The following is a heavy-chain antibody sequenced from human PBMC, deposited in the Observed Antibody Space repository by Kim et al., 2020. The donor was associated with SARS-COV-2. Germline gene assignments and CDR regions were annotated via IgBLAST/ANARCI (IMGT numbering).Heavy chain of an antibody. CDR2: ISGSGGST. D-gene: IGHD3-22*01. J-gene: IGHJ4*02. CDR3: AKGGDDYDSSGYDHFDY. CDR1: GFTFSSYA. V-gene: IGHV3-23*01. Sequence: GGSLRLSCAASGFTFSSYAMSWVRQAPGKGLEWVSAISGSGGSTYYADSVKGRFTISRDNSKNTLYLQMNSLRAEDTAVYYCAKGGDDYDSSGYDHFDYWGQGTLVTVSS.